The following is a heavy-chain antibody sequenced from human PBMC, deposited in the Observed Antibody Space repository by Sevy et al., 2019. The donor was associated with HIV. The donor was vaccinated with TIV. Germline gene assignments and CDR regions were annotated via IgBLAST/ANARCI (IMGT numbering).Heavy chain of an antibody. V-gene: IGHV3-23*01. J-gene: IGHJ3*02. Sequence: GGSLRLSCAASGFTFSSYAMSWVRQAPGKGLEWVSAISGSGGSTYYADSVKGRFTISRDNSKNMLYLQMNSLRAEDTAVYYCAKEIWFREWGDHAFDIWGQGTMVTVSS. CDR3: AKEIWFREWGDHAFDI. D-gene: IGHD3-10*01. CDR2: ISGSGGST. CDR1: GFTFSSYA.